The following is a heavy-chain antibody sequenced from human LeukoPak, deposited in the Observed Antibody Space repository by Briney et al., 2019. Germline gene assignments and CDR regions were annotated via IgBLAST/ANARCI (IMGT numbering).Heavy chain of an antibody. J-gene: IGHJ4*02. CDR3: ARGSGYDLPPFDY. CDR1: GFTFSSYA. Sequence: PGGSLRLSCAASGFTFSSYAMHWVRQAPGKGLEWVAVISYDGSNKYYADSVKGRFTISRDNSKNTLYLQMNSLRAEDTAVYYCARGSGYDLPPFDYWGQGTLVTVSS. V-gene: IGHV3-30-3*01. D-gene: IGHD5-12*01. CDR2: ISYDGSNK.